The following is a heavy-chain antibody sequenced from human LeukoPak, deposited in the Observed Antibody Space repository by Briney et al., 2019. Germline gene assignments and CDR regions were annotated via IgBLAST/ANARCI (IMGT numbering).Heavy chain of an antibody. V-gene: IGHV1-2*02. Sequence: ASVKVSHTSSGYTFSVDYIHWVRQPPGQGLEWMGWINPNSGGTNHAQKFQGRVTMTRDTSISTAYMEMSGLRSDDTAVYYCARDEDYYVWGTPGGFDYWGQGTMVTV. CDR3: ARDEDYYVWGTPGGFDY. CDR1: GYTFSVDY. J-gene: IGHJ4*03. D-gene: IGHD3-10*02. CDR2: INPNSGGT.